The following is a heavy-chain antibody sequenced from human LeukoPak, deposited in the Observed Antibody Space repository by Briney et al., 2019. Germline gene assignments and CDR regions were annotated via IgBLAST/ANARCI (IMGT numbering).Heavy chain of an antibody. V-gene: IGHV1-69*05. Sequence: SVKVSCKASGGTFSSYAISWVRQAPGQGLEWMGGIIPIFGTANYAQKFQGRVTITTDESTSTAYMELSSLRSEDTAVYYCASVWYSSSGGYYYYYYMDVWGKGTTVTVSS. J-gene: IGHJ6*03. CDR3: ASVWYSSSGGYYYYYYMDV. CDR1: GGTFSSYA. CDR2: IIPIFGTA. D-gene: IGHD6-6*01.